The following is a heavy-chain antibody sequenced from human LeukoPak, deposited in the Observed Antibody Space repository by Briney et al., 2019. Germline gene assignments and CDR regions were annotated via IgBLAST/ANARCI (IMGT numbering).Heavy chain of an antibody. J-gene: IGHJ6*03. Sequence: ASVEVSCKVSGYTLTELSMHWVRQAPGKGLEWMGGFDPEDGETIYAQKFQGRVTMTEDTSTDTAYMELSSLRSEDTAVYYCATATVTTSNYYYYYYMDVWGKGTTVTVSS. D-gene: IGHD4-17*01. CDR1: GYTLTELS. CDR3: ATATVTTSNYYYYYYMDV. CDR2: FDPEDGET. V-gene: IGHV1-24*01.